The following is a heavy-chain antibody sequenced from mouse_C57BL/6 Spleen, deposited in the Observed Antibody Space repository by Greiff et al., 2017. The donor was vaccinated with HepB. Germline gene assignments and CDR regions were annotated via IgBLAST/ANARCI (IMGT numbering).Heavy chain of an antibody. J-gene: IGHJ2*01. CDR1: GYAFTNYL. CDR3: ARSLYYDYDGYYFDY. CDR2: INPGSGGT. Sequence: VQLQQSGAELVRPGTSVKVSCKASGYAFTNYLIEWVKQRPGQGLEWIGVINPGSGGTNYNEKFKGKATLTADKSSSTAYMQLSSLTSEDSAVYFFARSLYYDYDGYYFDYWGQGTTLTVSS. D-gene: IGHD2-4*01. V-gene: IGHV1-54*01.